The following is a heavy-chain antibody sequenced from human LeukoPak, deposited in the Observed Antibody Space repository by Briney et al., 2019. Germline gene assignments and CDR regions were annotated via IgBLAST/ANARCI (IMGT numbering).Heavy chain of an antibody. CDR3: AGAHCGGDCYSGRAFDI. Sequence: SETLSLTCAVYGGSFSGYYWSWIRQPPGKGLEWIGEINHSGSTNYNPSLKSRVTISVDTSKNQFSLKLSSVTAADTAVYYCAGAHCGGDCYSGRAFDIWGQGTMVTVSS. J-gene: IGHJ3*02. D-gene: IGHD2-21*02. CDR2: INHSGST. CDR1: GGSFSGYY. V-gene: IGHV4-34*01.